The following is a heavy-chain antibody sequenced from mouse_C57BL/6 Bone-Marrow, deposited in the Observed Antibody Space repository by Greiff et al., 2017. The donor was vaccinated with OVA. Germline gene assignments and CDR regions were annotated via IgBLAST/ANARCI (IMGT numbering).Heavy chain of an antibody. D-gene: IGHD3-2*02. J-gene: IGHJ3*01. CDR2: INPYNGDT. CDR3: ARTAQATFAY. Sequence: VQLKESGPELVKPGDSVKISCKASGYSFTGYFMNWVMQSHGKSLEWIGRINPYNGDTFYNQKFKGKATLTVDKSSSTAHMELRSLTSEDSAVYYCARTAQATFAYWGQGTLVTVSA. CDR1: GYSFTGYF. V-gene: IGHV1-20*01.